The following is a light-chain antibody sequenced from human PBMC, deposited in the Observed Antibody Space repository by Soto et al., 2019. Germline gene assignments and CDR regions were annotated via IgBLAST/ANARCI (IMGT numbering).Light chain of an antibody. J-gene: IGLJ1*01. Sequence: QSVLTQPASVSGSPGQSITISCTGTSSDVGCYNYVSWYQQHPGKAPKLVIYDVTNRPSGVSDRFSGSRSGNTASLTISGLQSEDEADYYCSSYTGSSTLVYVFGTGTKVTVL. CDR2: DVT. CDR1: SSDVGCYNY. V-gene: IGLV2-14*01. CDR3: SSYTGSSTLVYV.